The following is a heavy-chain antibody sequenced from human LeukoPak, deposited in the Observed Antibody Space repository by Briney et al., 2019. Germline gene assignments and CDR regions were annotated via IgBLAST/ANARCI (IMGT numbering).Heavy chain of an antibody. V-gene: IGHV4-59*08. CDR1: GGSIKTYY. CDR2: MSYSGTS. J-gene: IGHJ6*03. CDR3: AAGSRPYYFYYKAV. Sequence: SETLSLTCTVSGGSIKTYYWSWSRQSPGKGLGWIGSMSYSGTSNYIPSLKSRVSMTIDISKNQFSLKLTSVTAADTALYFCAAGSRPYYFYYKAVWGTGTTVTVSS.